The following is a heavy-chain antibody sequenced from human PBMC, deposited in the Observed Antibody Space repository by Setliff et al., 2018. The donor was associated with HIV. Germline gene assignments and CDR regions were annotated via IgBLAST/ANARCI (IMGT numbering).Heavy chain of an antibody. J-gene: IGHJ6*03. Sequence: ASVKVSCKASGYTFTGYYLHWLRQAPGQGLEWMGYIIPDSGDTKYSQKFQGRVTMTRDTSITTAYMELSRLRSDDTAIYYCARGIVPPTRQGYYYMDVWGKGTTVTVSS. CDR3: ARGIVPPTRQGYYYMDV. D-gene: IGHD2-21*01. V-gene: IGHV1-2*02. CDR1: GYTFTGYY. CDR2: IIPDSGDT.